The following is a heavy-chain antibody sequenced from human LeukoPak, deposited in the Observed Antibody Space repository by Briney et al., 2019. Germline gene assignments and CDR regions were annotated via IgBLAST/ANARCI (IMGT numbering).Heavy chain of an antibody. CDR3: ARDSDSGMTTVTTPYFDY. D-gene: IGHD4-17*01. CDR1: GGSISSYY. CDR2: IHTSGST. Sequence: SETLSLTCTVSGGSISSYYWSWIRQPAGKGLEWIGRIHTSGSTNYNPSLKSRVTMSVDTSKNQFSLKLSSVTAVDTAVYYCARDSDSGMTTVTTPYFDYWGQGTLVTVSS. J-gene: IGHJ4*02. V-gene: IGHV4-4*07.